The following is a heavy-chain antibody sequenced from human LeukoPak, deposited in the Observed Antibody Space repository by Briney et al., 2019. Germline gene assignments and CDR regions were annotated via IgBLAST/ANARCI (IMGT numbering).Heavy chain of an antibody. CDR2: MNPNSGNT. D-gene: IGHD3-10*01. Sequence: GASVKVSCKASGYTFTSYDINWVRQATGQGLEWMGWMNPNSGNTGYAQKFQGRVTMTRNTSISTAYMELSSLRSEDTAVYYCARLPITMVRGRRDWYFDLWGRGTLVTVSS. J-gene: IGHJ2*01. CDR1: GYTFTSYD. CDR3: ARLPITMVRGRRDWYFDL. V-gene: IGHV1-8*01.